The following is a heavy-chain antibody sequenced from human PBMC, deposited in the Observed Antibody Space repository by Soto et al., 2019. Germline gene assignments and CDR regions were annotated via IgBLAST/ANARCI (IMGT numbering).Heavy chain of an antibody. J-gene: IGHJ4*02. V-gene: IGHV4-39*02. D-gene: IGHD3-22*01. CDR2: IYYSGST. CDR3: ARETYYYDSSGYYDWDY. Sequence: SETLSLTCTVSGGSTSSSSYYWGWIRQPPGKGLEWIGSIYYSGSTYYNPSLKSRVTISVDTSKNQFSLKLSSVTAADTAVYYCARETYYYDSSGYYDWDYWGQGTLVTVSS. CDR1: GGSTSSSSYY.